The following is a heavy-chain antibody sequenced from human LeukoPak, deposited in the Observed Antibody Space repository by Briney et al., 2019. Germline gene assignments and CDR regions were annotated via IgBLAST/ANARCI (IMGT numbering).Heavy chain of an antibody. CDR2: IIPMFGTT. J-gene: IGHJ6*03. D-gene: IGHD4-11*01. Sequence: ASVKVSCKASGYTFTSYAISWVRQAPGQGLEWMGRIIPMFGTTNYAQKFQGRVTITTDESTSTAYMEVSSLRIEDTAVYYCASVTVTTWAPDGHMDVWGKGTTVTVSS. V-gene: IGHV1-69*05. CDR1: GYTFTSYA. CDR3: ASVTVTTWAPDGHMDV.